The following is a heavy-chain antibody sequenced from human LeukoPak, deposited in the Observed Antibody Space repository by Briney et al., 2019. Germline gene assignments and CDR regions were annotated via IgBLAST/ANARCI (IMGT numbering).Heavy chain of an antibody. CDR1: GGSISPYY. V-gene: IGHV4-59*01. Sequence: SETLSLTCSVSGGSISPYYWSWIRQPPGKGLEWIGYIYYSGSTNYNPSLKSRVTISLDTSKNQFSLKLSSVTAADTAVYYCARLTTNPHNYFDYWGQGTLVTVSS. CDR2: IYYSGST. D-gene: IGHD4-11*01. J-gene: IGHJ4*02. CDR3: ARLTTNPHNYFDY.